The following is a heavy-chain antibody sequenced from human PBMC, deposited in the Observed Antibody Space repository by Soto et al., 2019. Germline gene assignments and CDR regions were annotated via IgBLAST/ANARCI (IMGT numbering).Heavy chain of an antibody. CDR2: IIPIFGTA. D-gene: IGHD6-19*01. CDR3: AKVRYSSPMGYYYGMDV. Sequence: SVKVSCKASGGTFSSYAISWVRQAPGQGLEWMGGIIPIFGTANYAQKFQGRVTITADESTSTAYMELSSLRSEDTAVYYCAKVRYSSPMGYYYGMDVWGQGATVTVSS. CDR1: GGTFSSYA. V-gene: IGHV1-69*13. J-gene: IGHJ6*02.